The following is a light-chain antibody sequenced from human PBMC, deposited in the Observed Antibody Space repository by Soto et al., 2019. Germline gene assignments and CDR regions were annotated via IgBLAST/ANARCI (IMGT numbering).Light chain of an antibody. V-gene: IGKV1-27*01. Sequence: DIQMTQSPTSLSASVGDRVTITCRASQDIRNFLAWYQQKPGKAPKLLSYAASTLQSGVPSRFSGSGSGTDFTLTINSLQPEDVATYSCQKYSSVPVFGPGTKVEI. J-gene: IGKJ3*01. CDR3: QKYSSVPV. CDR1: QDIRNF. CDR2: AAS.